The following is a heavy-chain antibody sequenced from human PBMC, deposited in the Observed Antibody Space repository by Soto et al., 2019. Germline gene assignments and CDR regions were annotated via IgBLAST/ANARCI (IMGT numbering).Heavy chain of an antibody. CDR3: ARDDLYDLNFDY. Sequence: QVQLVESGGGVVQPGRSLRLSCAASGFTFSSYPMHWVRQAPGKGLEWVAVISYDGNNKYYADSVKGRFTISRDNSKNTLYLQMNSLRAEDTAVYYCARDDLYDLNFDYWGQGTLVTVSS. V-gene: IGHV3-30-3*01. CDR1: GFTFSSYP. J-gene: IGHJ4*02. D-gene: IGHD3-3*01. CDR2: ISYDGNNK.